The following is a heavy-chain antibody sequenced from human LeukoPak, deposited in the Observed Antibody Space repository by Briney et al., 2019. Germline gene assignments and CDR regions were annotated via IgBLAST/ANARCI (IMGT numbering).Heavy chain of an antibody. CDR3: ARDQVQLCSSGSCYVIDN. J-gene: IGHJ4*02. CDR1: GFTFDIYA. Sequence: GGSLRLSCAASGFTFDIYAMHWVRQAPGRGLEWVAVMSYDGSNKYYADSVKGRFTISRDNSQNTLHLQMSSLRVADTAVYYFARDQVQLCSSGSCYVIDNWGPGTLVAVSS. D-gene: IGHD2-15*01. V-gene: IGHV3-30*04. CDR2: MSYDGSNK.